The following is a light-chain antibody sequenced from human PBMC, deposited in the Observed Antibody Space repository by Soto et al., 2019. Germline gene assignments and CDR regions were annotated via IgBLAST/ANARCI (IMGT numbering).Light chain of an antibody. J-gene: IGKJ4*01. CDR3: QQYYSTPLT. CDR2: WAS. V-gene: IGKV4-1*01. Sequence: DIVMTQAPDSLAVSLGERATINCKSSQSVLYSSNNKNYLAGYQQKTGQPPKLLIYWASTRESGVPDRFGGSGSGTDFTLTISSLQAEDVAVYYCQQYYSTPLTFGGGTKVEIK. CDR1: QSVLYSSNNKNY.